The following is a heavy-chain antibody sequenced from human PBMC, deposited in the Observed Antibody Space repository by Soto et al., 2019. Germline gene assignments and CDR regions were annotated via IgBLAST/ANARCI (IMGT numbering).Heavy chain of an antibody. CDR3: ARGAVAGGGNWFDP. CDR1: GGSFSGYY. J-gene: IGHJ5*02. V-gene: IGHV4-34*01. Sequence: QVQLQQWGAGLLKPSETLSLTCAVYGGSFSGYYWSWIRQPPGKGLEWIGEINHSGSTNYNPSLKSRVTISVDTSKNQFSLKLSSVTAADTAVYYCARGAVAGGGNWFDPWGQGTLVTVSS. CDR2: INHSGST. D-gene: IGHD6-19*01.